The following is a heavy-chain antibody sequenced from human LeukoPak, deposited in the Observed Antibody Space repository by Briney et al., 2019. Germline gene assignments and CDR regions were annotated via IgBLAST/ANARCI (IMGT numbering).Heavy chain of an antibody. CDR1: GGTFSSYA. Sequence: SVKVSCKASGGTFSSYAISWVRQAPGQGLEWMGGIIPIFGTANYAQKFQGRATITADESTSTAYMELSSLRSEDTAVYYCARGDDFWSGYYKGPYYYYYGMDVWGQGTTVTVSS. J-gene: IGHJ6*02. V-gene: IGHV1-69*13. CDR3: ARGDDFWSGYYKGPYYYYYGMDV. D-gene: IGHD3-3*01. CDR2: IIPIFGTA.